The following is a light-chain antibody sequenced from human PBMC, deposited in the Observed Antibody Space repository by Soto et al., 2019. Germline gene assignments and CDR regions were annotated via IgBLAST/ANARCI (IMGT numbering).Light chain of an antibody. V-gene: IGKV3-11*01. CDR1: QSVSSY. Sequence: EIGLTQSPATLSLSPGERAALSCRASQSVSSYLAWYQQKPGQAPRLLIYDASNRATGIPARFSGSGSGTDFTLTISSLEPEDFAVYYCQQRSNWPTFGQGTKVDNK. CDR3: QQRSNWPT. CDR2: DAS. J-gene: IGKJ1*01.